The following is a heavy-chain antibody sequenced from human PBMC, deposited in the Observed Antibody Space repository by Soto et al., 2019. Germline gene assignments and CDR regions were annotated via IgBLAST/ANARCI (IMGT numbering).Heavy chain of an antibody. CDR1: GFSFSSYA. D-gene: IGHD3-10*01. CDR3: AREAPYNYGSATYAMDV. J-gene: IGHJ6*02. CDR2: ISYDGSNK. V-gene: IGHV3-30-3*01. Sequence: QVQLVESGGGVVQPGRSLGLSCAASGFSFSSYAMHWVRQAPGKGLEWMAVISYDGSNKYYADSVKGRFTISRDNSKDTLFLQMNSLRAEDTAVYYCAREAPYNYGSATYAMDVWGQGNTVTVSS.